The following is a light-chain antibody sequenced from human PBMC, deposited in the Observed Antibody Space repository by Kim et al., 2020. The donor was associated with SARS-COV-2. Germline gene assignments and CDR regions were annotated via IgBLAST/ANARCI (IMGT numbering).Light chain of an antibody. CDR1: SGSIDDNY. V-gene: IGLV6-57*03. CDR2: EDD. J-gene: IGLJ2*01. CDR3: QSYNRDNVL. Sequence: GKTVTIPCTRSSGSIDDNYVQGYQQRPGGVPTTVIYEDDQGPSGVSDRFSGSIDNSSNSASLTISGLRTEDEADYYCQSYNRDNVLFGGGTKLTVL.